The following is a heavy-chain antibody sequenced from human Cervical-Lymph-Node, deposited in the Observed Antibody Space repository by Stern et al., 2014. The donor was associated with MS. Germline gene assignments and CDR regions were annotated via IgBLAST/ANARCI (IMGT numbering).Heavy chain of an antibody. D-gene: IGHD3-16*01. V-gene: IGHV2-70*04. CDR1: GFSLSTSGMR. CDR3: ARMGDTGRGVFDI. CDR2: IDWDDDK. J-gene: IGHJ3*02. Sequence: QVTLKESGPALVKPTQTLTLTCTFSGFSLSTSGMRVSWIRQPPGKALEWLARIDWDDDKFYSTSLKTRLTIPKDPPKTQVVLTMTNRDPVDTATYYCARMGDTGRGVFDIGGQGTMATVSS.